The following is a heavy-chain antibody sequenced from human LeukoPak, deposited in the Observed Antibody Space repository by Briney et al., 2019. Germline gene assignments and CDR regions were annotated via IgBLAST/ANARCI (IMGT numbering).Heavy chain of an antibody. V-gene: IGHV1-69*04. CDR1: GGTFSIYA. CDR2: IIPILGIA. D-gene: IGHD6-13*01. J-gene: IGHJ5*02. Sequence: ASVKVSCKASGGTFSIYAISWVRHAPGQGLEWMGRIIPILGIANYAQKFQGRVTITADKSTSTAYMELSSLRSEDTAVYYCASAAASYNWFDPWGQGTLVTVSS. CDR3: ASAAASYNWFDP.